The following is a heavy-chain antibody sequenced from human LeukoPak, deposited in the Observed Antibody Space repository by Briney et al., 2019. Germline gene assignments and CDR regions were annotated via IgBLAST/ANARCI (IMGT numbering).Heavy chain of an antibody. D-gene: IGHD6-6*01. J-gene: IGHJ5*02. CDR3: ARLAREGSKQLGHWFDP. CDR1: GYSFTGYW. CDR2: IYPGDSDT. V-gene: IGHV5-51*01. Sequence: GESLKISCKGSGYSFTGYWIGWVREMPGKGLDWMGIIYPGDSDTRYSPSFQGQVTISADKSISTAYLQWSSLKASDTAMYYCARLAREGSKQLGHWFDPWGQGTLVTVSS.